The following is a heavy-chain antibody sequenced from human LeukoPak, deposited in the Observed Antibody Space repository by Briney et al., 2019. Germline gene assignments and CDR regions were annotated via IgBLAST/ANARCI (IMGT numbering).Heavy chain of an antibody. CDR1: GFTFSGYW. CDR2: INSDGNDA. Sequence: GGSLRLSCAVSGFTFSGYWTNWVRQAPGKGLVWVSRINSDGNDATYADSVKGRFTSSRDNAKKMLFLQMTSLRAEDTAVYYCTRDFYSSSWDWGQGTLVTVSS. CDR3: TRDFYSSSWD. D-gene: IGHD6-13*01. J-gene: IGHJ1*01. V-gene: IGHV3-74*01.